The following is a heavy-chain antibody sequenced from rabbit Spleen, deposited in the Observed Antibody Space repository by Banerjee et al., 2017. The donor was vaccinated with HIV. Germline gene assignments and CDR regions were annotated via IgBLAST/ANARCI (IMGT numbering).Heavy chain of an antibody. CDR3: ARDGAGSSYGDL. Sequence: QLKESGGGLVQPGGSLKLSCKASGFTLSSYYMNWVRQAPGKGLEWIGYIDPVFGSTYYANWVNGRFTISSHNAQNTLYLQLNSLTAADTATYFCARDGAGSSYGDLWGPSTLVTVS. J-gene: IGHJ4*01. D-gene: IGHD8-1*01. CDR2: IDPVFGST. CDR1: GFTLSSYY. V-gene: IGHV1S7*01.